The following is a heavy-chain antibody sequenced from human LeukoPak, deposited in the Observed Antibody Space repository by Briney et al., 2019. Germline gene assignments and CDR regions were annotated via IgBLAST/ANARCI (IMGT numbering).Heavy chain of an antibody. J-gene: IGHJ6*02. D-gene: IGHD3-22*01. Sequence: PSETLSLTCTVSGGSISSYYWSWIRQPPGKGLEWIGYIYYSGSTNYNPSLKSRVTISVDTSKNQFSPKLSSVTAADTAVYYCARGRYYDSSGPMDVWGQGTTVTVSS. CDR3: ARGRYYDSSGPMDV. CDR1: GGSISSYY. CDR2: IYYSGST. V-gene: IGHV4-59*01.